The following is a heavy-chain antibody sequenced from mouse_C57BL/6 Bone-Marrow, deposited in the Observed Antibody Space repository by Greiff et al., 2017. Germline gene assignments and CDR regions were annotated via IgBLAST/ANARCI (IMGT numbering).Heavy chain of an antibody. Sequence: VQLQQPGAELVKPGASVKLSCKASGYTFPSYWIHWVKPRPGRGLAWIGRIDPNRGGTKYNEKFKSKATLTVDKPSSQAYMQLSSLTSEDSAVYYCADDYDEKGAMDYWGQGTSVTVSS. J-gene: IGHJ4*01. CDR2: IDPNRGGT. CDR1: GYTFPSYW. D-gene: IGHD2-4*01. CDR3: ADDYDEKGAMDY. V-gene: IGHV1-72*01.